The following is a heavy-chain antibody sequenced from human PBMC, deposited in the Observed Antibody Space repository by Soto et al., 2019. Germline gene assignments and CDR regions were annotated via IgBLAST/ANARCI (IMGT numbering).Heavy chain of an antibody. V-gene: IGHV3-33*01. CDR1: GFTFSSYG. J-gene: IGHJ4*02. CDR2: IWYDGSNK. Sequence: QVQLVESGGGVVQPGRSLRLSCAASGFTFSSYGMHWVRQAPGKGLEWVAIIWYDGSNKYYADSVKGRFTISRDNSKNTLCLQMNSLRAEDTAVYDCASDHPDSSGYYWCYLDYWGQGTLVTVSS. D-gene: IGHD3-22*01. CDR3: ASDHPDSSGYYWCYLDY.